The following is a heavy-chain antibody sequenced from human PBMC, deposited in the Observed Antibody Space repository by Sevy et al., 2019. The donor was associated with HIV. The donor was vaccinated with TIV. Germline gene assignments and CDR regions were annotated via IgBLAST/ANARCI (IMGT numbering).Heavy chain of an antibody. CDR2: IKQDGSEK. CDR3: AREGYYDYIWGSYRYFNDY. CDR1: GFTFSNYW. Sequence: GGSLRLSCAASGFTFSNYWMTWVRQAPGKGLEWVAHIKQDGSEKHYVNPVKGRFTISRDNSKNSVYLQVNSLRAEDTAVYFCAREGYYDYIWGSYRYFNDYWGQGTLVTVSS. V-gene: IGHV3-7*03. J-gene: IGHJ4*02. D-gene: IGHD3-16*02.